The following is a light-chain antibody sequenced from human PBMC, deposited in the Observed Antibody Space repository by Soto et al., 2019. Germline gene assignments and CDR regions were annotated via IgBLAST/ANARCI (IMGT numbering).Light chain of an antibody. CDR3: QQYNILPPYT. CDR1: QRISSN. CDR2: GAS. Sequence: EIVMTQSPATLSVSPGERATLYCKASQRISSNLAWYQQKPGQPPRLLIYGASTRATGIPARFSGSGSGTKFTLTISGLQSEDFALYYCQQYNILPPYTFGQGTKLEIK. V-gene: IGKV3-15*01. J-gene: IGKJ2*01.